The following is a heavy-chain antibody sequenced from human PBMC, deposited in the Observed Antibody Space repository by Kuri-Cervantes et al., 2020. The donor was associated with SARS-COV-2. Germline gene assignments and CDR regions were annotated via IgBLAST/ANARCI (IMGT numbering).Heavy chain of an antibody. CDR3: ARVVRGRRITMIVAGYNWFDP. Sequence: SETLSLTCAVYGGSFSGYYWSWIRQPPGKGLEWIGEINHSGSTNYNPSLKSRVTISVDTSKNQFSLKLSSVTAADTAVYYCARVVRGRRITMIVAGYNWFDPWGQGTLVTVSS. D-gene: IGHD3-22*01. CDR2: INHSGST. J-gene: IGHJ5*02. CDR1: GGSFSGYY. V-gene: IGHV4-34*01.